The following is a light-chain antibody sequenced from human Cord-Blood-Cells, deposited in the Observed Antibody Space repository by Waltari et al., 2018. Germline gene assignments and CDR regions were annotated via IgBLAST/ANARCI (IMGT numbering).Light chain of an antibody. CDR2: WAS. CDR3: QQYYSTPLT. CDR1: QSVLYSSNNKNY. V-gene: IGKV4-1*01. J-gene: IGKJ4*01. Sequence: DIVMTQSQDSLAVSLGERATINHKYSQSVLYSSNNKNYLAWYQQKPGQPPKLLIYWASTRESGVPDRFSGSGSGTDFTLTISSLQAEDVAVYYCQQYYSTPLTFGGGTKVEIK.